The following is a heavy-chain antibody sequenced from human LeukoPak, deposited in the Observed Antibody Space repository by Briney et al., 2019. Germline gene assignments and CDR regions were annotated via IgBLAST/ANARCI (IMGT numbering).Heavy chain of an antibody. J-gene: IGHJ1*01. D-gene: IGHD4-17*01. CDR1: GFTFSSYS. Sequence: GGSLRLSCAASGFTFSSYSMNWVRQAPGKGLEWVSVISGSGGSTYYADSVKGRFTISRDNSKNTLYLQMNSLRAEDTDVYYCAKEIYGDATGARFQHWGQGTLLTVSS. CDR3: AKEIYGDATGARFQH. V-gene: IGHV3-23*01. CDR2: ISGSGGST.